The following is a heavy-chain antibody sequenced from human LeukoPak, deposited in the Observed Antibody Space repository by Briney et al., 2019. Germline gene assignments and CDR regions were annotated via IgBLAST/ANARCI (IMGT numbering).Heavy chain of an antibody. V-gene: IGHV1-8*01. CDR1: GYTFTSYD. CDR2: MNPNSGNT. D-gene: IGHD3-10*01. J-gene: IGHJ5*02. Sequence: ASVKVSCKASGYTFTSYDINWVRQATGQGLEWMGWMNPNSGNTGYAQKFQGRVTMTRNTSISTAYMELSSLRSEDTAVYYCARDLVLLWFGELSDWFDPWGQGILVTVSS. CDR3: ARDLVLLWFGELSDWFDP.